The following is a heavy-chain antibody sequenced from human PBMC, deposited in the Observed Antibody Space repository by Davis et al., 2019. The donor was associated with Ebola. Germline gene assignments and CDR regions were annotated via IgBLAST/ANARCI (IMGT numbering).Heavy chain of an antibody. D-gene: IGHD2-15*01. CDR2: INHSGST. J-gene: IGHJ6*03. CDR1: GGSISSGGYY. Sequence: PSETLSLTCTVSGGSISSGGYYWSWIRQPPGKGLEWIGEINHSGSTNYNPSLKSRVTISVDTSKNQFSLKLSSVTAADTAVYYCARGFRMGFYYYYMDVWGKGTTVTVSS. CDR3: ARGFRMGFYYYYMDV. V-gene: IGHV4-39*07.